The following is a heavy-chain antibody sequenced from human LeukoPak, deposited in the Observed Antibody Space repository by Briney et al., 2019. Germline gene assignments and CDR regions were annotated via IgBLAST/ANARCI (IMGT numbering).Heavy chain of an antibody. D-gene: IGHD6-6*01. CDR1: GGSISSYY. J-gene: IGHJ4*02. CDR2: IYYSGST. V-gene: IGHV4-59*05. Sequence: PSETLSLTCTVSGGSISSYYWSWIRQPAGKGLEWIGSIYYSGSTYYNPSLESRVTISVDTSKNQFSLKVSSVTAADTAVYYCARRGASSSEEYWGQGTLVIVSS. CDR3: ARRGASSSEEY.